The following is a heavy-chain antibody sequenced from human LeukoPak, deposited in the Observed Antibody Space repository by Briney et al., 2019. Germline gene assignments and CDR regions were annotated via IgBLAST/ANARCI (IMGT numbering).Heavy chain of an antibody. V-gene: IGHV3-30*04. J-gene: IGHJ4*02. CDR2: ISYDGSNK. CDR1: GFTFSSYA. Sequence: PGGSLRLSCAASGFTFSSYAMHWVRQAPGKGLEWVAVISYDGSNKYYADSVKGRFTISRDNSKNTLYLQMNSLRAEDTAVYYCARVGEGRIQLWAFDYWGQGTLVTVSS. D-gene: IGHD5-18*01. CDR3: ARVGEGRIQLWAFDY.